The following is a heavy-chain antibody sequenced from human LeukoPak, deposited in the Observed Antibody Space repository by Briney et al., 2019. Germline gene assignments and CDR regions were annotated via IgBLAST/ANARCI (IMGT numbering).Heavy chain of an antibody. CDR1: GFTFNNYW. J-gene: IGHJ6*03. CDR3: VRGTYHAYYMDV. V-gene: IGHV3-74*01. D-gene: IGHD3-16*01. CDR2: VNPGGSIA. Sequence: GGSLRLSCAASGFTFNNYWIHWVRQAPGKGLVWVSRVNPGGSIANFADSVKGRFTISRDNARNTVFLQTSSLTAEDTAVYYCVRGTYHAYYMDVWGKGTTVTVSS.